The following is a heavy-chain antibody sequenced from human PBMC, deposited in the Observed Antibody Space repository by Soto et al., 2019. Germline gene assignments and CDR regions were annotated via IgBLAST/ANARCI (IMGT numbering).Heavy chain of an antibody. V-gene: IGHV3-48*03. CDR3: ARGLQGSSWSPNWFDP. D-gene: IGHD6-13*01. CDR2: ISSSGSTI. Sequence: PGGSLRLSCAASGFTFSSYEMNWVRQAPGKGLEWVSYISSSGSTIYYADSVKGRFTISRDNAKNSLYLQMNSLRAEDTAVYYCARGLQGSSWSPNWFDPWGQGTLVTVS. CDR1: GFTFSSYE. J-gene: IGHJ5*02.